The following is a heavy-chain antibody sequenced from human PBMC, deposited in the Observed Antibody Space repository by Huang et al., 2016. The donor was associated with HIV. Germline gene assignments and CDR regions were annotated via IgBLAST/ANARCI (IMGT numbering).Heavy chain of an antibody. D-gene: IGHD3-10*01. J-gene: IGHJ6*03. CDR1: GGSIRSSDYH. Sequence: QLLLQESGPGLVKPSEALALTCAVSGGSIRSSDYHWGWIRQPPGKGGEWIGSIYYKGSTHYITSIKSGVTIAVDPSKNLFCRNRTSMTGADTAVYYCARHREGPVAYYSGWGSHLNYMDVWGRGRTVVVSS. CDR2: IYYKGST. CDR3: ARHREGPVAYYSGWGSHLNYMDV. V-gene: IGHV4-39*01.